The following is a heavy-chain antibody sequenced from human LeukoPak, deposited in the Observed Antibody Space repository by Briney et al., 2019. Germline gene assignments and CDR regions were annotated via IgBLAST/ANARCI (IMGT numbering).Heavy chain of an antibody. J-gene: IGHJ4*02. CDR1: GFTFRSYW. V-gene: IGHV3-23*01. CDR3: AKDREVLLWFGTPSDY. Sequence: PGGSLRLSCAASGFTFRSYWMSWFRQAPGKGLEWVSAISGSGGSTYYADSVKGRFTISRDNSKNTLYLQMNSLRAEDTAVYYCAKDREVLLWFGTPSDYWGQETLVTVSS. CDR2: ISGSGGST. D-gene: IGHD3-10*01.